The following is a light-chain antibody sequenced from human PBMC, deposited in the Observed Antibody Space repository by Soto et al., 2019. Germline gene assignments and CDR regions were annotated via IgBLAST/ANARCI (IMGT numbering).Light chain of an antibody. J-gene: IGKJ4*01. V-gene: IGKV1-39*01. CDR1: QSISSY. CDR2: VAS. CDR3: QQSSSTPQT. Sequence: DIQMTQSPSSLSASVGDRVTITCRASQSISSYLSWYQQKPGKAPKLLINVASTWQSGVPSRFSGSGSGTDFTLAISSLQPDDFAPYYCQQSSSTPQTFGGGTRVEIK.